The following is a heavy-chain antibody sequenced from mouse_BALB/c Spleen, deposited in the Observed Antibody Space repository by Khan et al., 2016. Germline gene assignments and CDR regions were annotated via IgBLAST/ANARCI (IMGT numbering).Heavy chain of an antibody. Sequence: VQLQQSGAELVKPGASVKLSCTASGFNIKDTYMHWVKQRPEQGLEWIGRIDPANGNTKYDPKFQGKATITADTSSNTAYLQLSSLTSAYTAVYYCARSPYDYDVGFAYWGQGTLVTGSA. D-gene: IGHD2-4*01. CDR2: IDPANGNT. V-gene: IGHV14-3*02. CDR3: ARSPYDYDVGFAY. J-gene: IGHJ3*01. CDR1: GFNIKDTY.